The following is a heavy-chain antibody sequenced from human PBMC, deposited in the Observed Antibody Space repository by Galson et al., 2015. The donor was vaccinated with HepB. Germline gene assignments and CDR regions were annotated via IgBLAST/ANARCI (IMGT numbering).Heavy chain of an antibody. Sequence: SLRLSCAASGFTFNSYGIHWVRQAPGKGLEWVAVISYDGSNKYYADSVKGRFTISRDNSKNTVYLQMNSLRAEDTAVYSCAKGTYSYDRSGFSVDDWGQGTLVTVSS. CDR2: ISYDGSNK. CDR1: GFTFNSYG. D-gene: IGHD3-22*01. CDR3: AKGTYSYDRSGFSVDD. J-gene: IGHJ4*02. V-gene: IGHV3-30*18.